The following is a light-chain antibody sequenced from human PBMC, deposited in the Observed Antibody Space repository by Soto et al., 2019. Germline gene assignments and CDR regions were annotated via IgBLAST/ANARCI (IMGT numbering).Light chain of an antibody. CDR1: QSVSSSY. CDR3: QKYGSSR. Sequence: EIVLTQSPGTLSLSPGERATLSCRASQSVSSSYLAWYQQKPGQAPRLLIYGASSRATGIPDRFSGSGSGTDFTLTISRLEPEDFAVYYCQKYGSSRFGPGTKVDIK. CDR2: GAS. V-gene: IGKV3-20*01. J-gene: IGKJ3*01.